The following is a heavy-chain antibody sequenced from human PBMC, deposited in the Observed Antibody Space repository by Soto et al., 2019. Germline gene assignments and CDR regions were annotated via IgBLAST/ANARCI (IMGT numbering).Heavy chain of an antibody. J-gene: IGHJ6*04. CDR3: GRGRVIKAATTGDSYYFYYAMDV. CDR2: IIPIFGTP. CDR1: GDTFNTYG. V-gene: IGHV1-69*06. Sequence: QAQLVQSGAEVKKPGSSVKVSCKASGDTFNTYGISWVRQAPGQGLEWMGVIIPIFGTPNNAQRFQGRLTMTADMSTSTAYMELRSLRAEDTAVYYCGRGRVIKAATTGDSYYFYYAMDVWCTWTTVTVSS. D-gene: IGHD2-21*02.